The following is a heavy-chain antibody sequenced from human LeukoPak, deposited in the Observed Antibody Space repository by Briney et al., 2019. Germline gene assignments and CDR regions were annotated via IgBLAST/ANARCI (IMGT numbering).Heavy chain of an antibody. CDR3: AREYRSSNTYYYGMDV. V-gene: IGHV1-18*01. J-gene: IGHJ6*02. CDR2: ISAYNGNT. CDR1: GYTFTSYG. Sequence: ASVKVSCKASGYTFTSYGISWVRQAAGQGLEWMGWISAYNGNTNYAQKLQGRVTMTTDTSTSTAYMELRSLRSDDTAVYYCAREYRSSNTYYYGMDVWGQGTTVTVSS. D-gene: IGHD6-6*01.